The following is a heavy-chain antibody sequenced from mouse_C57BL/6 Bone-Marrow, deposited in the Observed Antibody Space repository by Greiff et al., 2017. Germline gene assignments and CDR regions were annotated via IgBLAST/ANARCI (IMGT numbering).Heavy chain of an antibody. CDR3: ARDGYYVRYFEV. V-gene: IGHV5-4*01. Sequence: EVQLVESGGGLVKPGGSLKLSCAASGFTFSSYAMSWVRQTPEKRLEWVATISDGGSYTYYPDNVKGRFTISRDNAKNNLYLQMSHLKSEDTAMYYCARDGYYVRYFEVWGTGTTVTVSS. J-gene: IGHJ1*03. D-gene: IGHD2-3*01. CDR1: GFTFSSYA. CDR2: ISDGGSYT.